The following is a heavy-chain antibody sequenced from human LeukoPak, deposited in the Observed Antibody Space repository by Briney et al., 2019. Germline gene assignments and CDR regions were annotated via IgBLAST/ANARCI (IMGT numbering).Heavy chain of an antibody. CDR1: GGSISSYY. CDR2: ISYSGST. D-gene: IGHD6-13*01. CDR3: ARDPAAGYNWFDP. V-gene: IGHV4-59*12. Sequence: SETLSLTCSVSGGSISSYYWSWIRQPPGKGLEWIGYISYSGSTNYNPSLKSRVTISVDTSKNQFSLKLSSVTAADTAVYYCARDPAAGYNWFDPWGQGTLVTVSS. J-gene: IGHJ5*02.